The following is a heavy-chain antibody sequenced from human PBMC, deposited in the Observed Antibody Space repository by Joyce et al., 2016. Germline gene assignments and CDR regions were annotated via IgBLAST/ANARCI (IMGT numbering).Heavy chain of an antibody. CDR2: MSPMYDVL. CDR3: AATNRPDCSGGSCWGYYFDY. J-gene: IGHJ4*02. V-gene: IGHV1-69*17. Sequence: QVQLVQSGAELKNPGSSVRVSCQASGGTLSSYAISWVRQAPGQGLEWMGGMSPMYDVLNYAQKFQGRVTMTADKSTNTAYMALSSLTSGDTAVYYCAATNRPDCSGGSCWGYYFDYWGQGSLLTVSS. CDR1: GGTLSSYA. D-gene: IGHD2-15*01.